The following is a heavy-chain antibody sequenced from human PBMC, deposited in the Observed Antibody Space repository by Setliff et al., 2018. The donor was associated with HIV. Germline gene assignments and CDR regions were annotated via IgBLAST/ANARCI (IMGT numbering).Heavy chain of an antibody. V-gene: IGHV1-18*01. Sequence: ASVKVSCKASGYTFTSYGISWVRQAPGQGLEWMGWISAYNGNTNYAQKLQGRVTMTTDTSTSTAYMELRSLRSDDTAVYYCARGTAPRPASVLEFLEWLFPNWFDPCGQGTLVTVSS. CDR1: GYTFTSYG. J-gene: IGHJ5*02. CDR3: ARGTAPRPASVLEFLEWLFPNWFDP. D-gene: IGHD3-3*02. CDR2: ISAYNGNT.